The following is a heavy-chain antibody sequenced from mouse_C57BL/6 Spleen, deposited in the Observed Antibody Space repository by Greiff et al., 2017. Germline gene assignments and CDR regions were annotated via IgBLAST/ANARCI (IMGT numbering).Heavy chain of an antibody. CDR3: ARGYYGSSLSFAY. D-gene: IGHD1-1*01. Sequence: QVQLQQPGAELVRPGSSVKLSCKASGYTFTSYWLDWVKQRPGQGLEWIGNIYPSDSETHYNQKFKDKATLTVDKSSSTAYMQLSSLTSEDSAVYYWARGYYGSSLSFAYWGQGTLVTVSA. CDR2: IYPSDSET. V-gene: IGHV1-61*01. J-gene: IGHJ3*01. CDR1: GYTFTSYW.